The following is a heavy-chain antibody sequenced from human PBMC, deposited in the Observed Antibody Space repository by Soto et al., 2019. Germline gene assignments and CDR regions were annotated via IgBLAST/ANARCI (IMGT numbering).Heavy chain of an antibody. CDR2: ISGSGGST. V-gene: IGHV3-23*01. J-gene: IGHJ6*02. Sequence: PGGSLRLSXAASGFTFSSYAMSWVRQAPGKGLEWVSAISGSGGSTYYADSVKGRFTISRDNSKNTLYLQMNSLRAEDTAVYYCAKKYYGAYYGMDVWGQGTTVTVSS. CDR1: GFTFSSYA. D-gene: IGHD4-17*01. CDR3: AKKYYGAYYGMDV.